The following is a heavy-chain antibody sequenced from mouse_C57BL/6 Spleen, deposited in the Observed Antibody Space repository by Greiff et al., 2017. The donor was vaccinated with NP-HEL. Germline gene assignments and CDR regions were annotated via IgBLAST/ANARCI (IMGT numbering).Heavy chain of an antibody. J-gene: IGHJ4*01. CDR3: ARLLSYAMDY. Sequence: VQLKQSGPELVKPGASVKISCKASGYSFTGYYMNWVKQSPEKSLEWIGEINPSTGGTTYNQKFKAKATLTVDKSSSTAYMQLKSLTSEDSAVYYCARLLSYAMDYWGQGTSVTVSS. D-gene: IGHD2-1*01. CDR2: INPSTGGT. V-gene: IGHV1-42*01. CDR1: GYSFTGYY.